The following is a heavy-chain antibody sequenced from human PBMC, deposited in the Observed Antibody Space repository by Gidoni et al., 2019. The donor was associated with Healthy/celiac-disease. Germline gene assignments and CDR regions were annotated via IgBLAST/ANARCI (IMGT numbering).Heavy chain of an antibody. J-gene: IGHJ4*02. D-gene: IGHD4-17*01. V-gene: IGHV3-9*01. CDR3: AKDTSAGDYVLSTFDY. CDR1: GFTFVDYA. Sequence: EVQLVESGGGLVQPGRSLRLPGAASGFTFVDYAMHWDRQAPGKGLEWVSGISWNSGSIGYADSVKGRFTISSDNAKNSLYLQMNSLRSEDTAFYYCAKDTSAGDYVLSTFDYWGQGTLVTVSS. CDR2: ISWNSGSI.